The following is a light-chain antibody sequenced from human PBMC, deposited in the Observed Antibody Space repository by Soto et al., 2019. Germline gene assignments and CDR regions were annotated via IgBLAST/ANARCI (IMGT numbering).Light chain of an antibody. CDR1: QSINTW. J-gene: IGKJ2*01. CDR2: KAS. CDR3: QQYNSHSSYT. V-gene: IGKV1-5*03. Sequence: DIQMTQSPSTLSASVGDRVTITCRASQSINTWLARYQQKPGKAPKLLIYKASSLGSGVPSRFSGSGSGTDFTLTISSLQPDDFAIYYCQQYNSHSSYTFGQGTKLEIK.